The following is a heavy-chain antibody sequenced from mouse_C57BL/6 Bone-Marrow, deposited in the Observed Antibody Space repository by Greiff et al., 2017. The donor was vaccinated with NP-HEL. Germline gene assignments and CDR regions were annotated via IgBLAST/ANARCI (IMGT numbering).Heavy chain of an antibody. V-gene: IGHV1-55*01. D-gene: IGHD2-3*01. J-gene: IGHJ3*01. CDR1: GYTFTSYW. CDR2: IYPGSGST. Sequence: QVQLQQPGAELVKPGASVKMSCKASGYTFTSYWITWVKQRPGQGLEWIGEIYPGSGSTNYNEKFKSKATLTVDTSSSTAYMQLSSLTSEDSAVYYCATPPYDGFGFAYWGQGTLVTVSA. CDR3: ATPPYDGFGFAY.